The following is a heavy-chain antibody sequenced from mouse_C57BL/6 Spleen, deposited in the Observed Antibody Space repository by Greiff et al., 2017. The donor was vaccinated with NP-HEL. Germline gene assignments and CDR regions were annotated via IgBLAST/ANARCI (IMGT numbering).Heavy chain of an antibody. V-gene: IGHV1-62-2*01. CDR1: GYTFTEYT. D-gene: IGHD4-1*01. Sequence: VKLMESGAELVKPGASVKLSCKASGYTFTEYTIHWVKQRSGQGLEWIGWFYPGSGSLNYNVKFTVKATLTADKSSSTVYMEMSRLTSGEAAVYFGARHGIWGFDYWGQGTTLTVSS. J-gene: IGHJ2*01. CDR3: ARHGIWGFDY. CDR2: FYPGSGSL.